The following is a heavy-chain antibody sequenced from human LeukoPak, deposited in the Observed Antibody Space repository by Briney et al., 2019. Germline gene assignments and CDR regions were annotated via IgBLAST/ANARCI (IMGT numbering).Heavy chain of an antibody. CDR3: ARLWRQLSWGFDP. D-gene: IGHD6-6*01. CDR1: GYTFTSYD. CDR2: MNPNSGDT. Sequence: ASVKVSCKASGYTFTSYDINWVRQATGQGLEWMGWMNPNSGDTGYAQKFQGRVTMTRNTSKSTAYMELSSLRSEDTAVYYCARLWRQLSWGFDPWGQGTLVTVPA. V-gene: IGHV1-8*01. J-gene: IGHJ5*02.